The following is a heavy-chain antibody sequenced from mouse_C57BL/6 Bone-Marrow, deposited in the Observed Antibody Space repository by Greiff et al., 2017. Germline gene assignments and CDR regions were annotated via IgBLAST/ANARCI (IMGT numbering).Heavy chain of an antibody. V-gene: IGHV2-9-1*01. CDR1: GFSLTSYA. CDR2: IWTGGGT. CDR3: ARKANYYGSSHYWYFDV. J-gene: IGHJ1*03. Sequence: VKLMESGPGLVAPSQSLSITCTVSGFSLTSYAISWVRQPPGKGLEWLGVIWTGGGTNYNSALKSRLSILKDNSKSQVFLTMNSLQTDDTARYYWARKANYYGSSHYWYFDVWGTGTTVTVSS. D-gene: IGHD1-1*01.